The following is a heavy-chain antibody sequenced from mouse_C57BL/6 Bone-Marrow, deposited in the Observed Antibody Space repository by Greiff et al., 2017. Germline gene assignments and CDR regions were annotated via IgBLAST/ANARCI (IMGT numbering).Heavy chain of an antibody. CDR3: ARDYDPSYWYFDV. V-gene: IGHV1-64*01. J-gene: IGHJ1*03. CDR2: IHPNSGST. CDR1: GYTFTSYW. D-gene: IGHD2-4*01. Sequence: QVQLQQPGAELVKPGASVKLSCKASGYTFTSYWMHWVKQRPGQGLEWIGMIHPNSGSTNYNEKFKSKATLTVDKSSSTAYMQLSSLTSEDSAVYYCARDYDPSYWYFDVWGTGTTVTVSS.